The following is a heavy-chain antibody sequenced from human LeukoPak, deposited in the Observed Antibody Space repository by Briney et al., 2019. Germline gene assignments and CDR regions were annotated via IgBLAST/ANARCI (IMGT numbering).Heavy chain of an antibody. CDR3: AKHVSLGVTTSLYYYMDV. CDR1: GFTFSSYG. D-gene: IGHD4-17*01. V-gene: IGHV3-23*01. Sequence: GGSLRLSCAASGFTFSSYGMSWVRQAPGKGLEWVSAISGSGGSTYYADSAKGRFTISRDNSKNTLYLQMNSLRAEDTAVYYCAKHVSLGVTTSLYYYMDVWGKGTTVTISS. CDR2: ISGSGGST. J-gene: IGHJ6*03.